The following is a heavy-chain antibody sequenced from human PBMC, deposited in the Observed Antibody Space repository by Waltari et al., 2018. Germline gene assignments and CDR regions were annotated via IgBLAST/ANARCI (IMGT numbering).Heavy chain of an antibody. CDR2: MNPNSGNK. J-gene: IGHJ4*02. Sequence: QVQLVQSGAEVKKPGASVKVSCKASGYTFTSYAITWVRQAPGQGLECMGWMNPNSGNKGYAQKFQGRVTMTRNTSISTAYMELSSLRSEDTAVYYCARGLRFRFTMVRGGIYYFDYWGQGTLVTVSS. V-gene: IGHV1-8*01. CDR1: GYTFTSYA. D-gene: IGHD3-10*01. CDR3: ARGLRFRFTMVRGGIYYFDY.